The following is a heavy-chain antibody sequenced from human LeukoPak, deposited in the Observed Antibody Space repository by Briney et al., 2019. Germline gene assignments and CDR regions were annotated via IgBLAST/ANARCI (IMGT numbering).Heavy chain of an antibody. D-gene: IGHD3-3*01. J-gene: IGHJ4*02. CDR2: IKGDGIST. V-gene: IGHV3-74*01. CDR3: AKDHYWSIDY. Sequence: PGGSLRLSCVGSGFTISNYWMHWVRHAPGQGLVWVSRIKGDGISTNYADSVKGRFTISRDIAKNTLYLQMNSLRAEDTGVYYCAKDHYWSIDYWGRGTLVTVSS. CDR1: GFTISNYW.